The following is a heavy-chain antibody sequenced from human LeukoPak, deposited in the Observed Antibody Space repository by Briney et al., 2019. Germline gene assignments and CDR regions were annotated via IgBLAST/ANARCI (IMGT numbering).Heavy chain of an antibody. J-gene: IGHJ4*02. D-gene: IGHD6-6*01. CDR1: GYTFTGYY. V-gene: IGHV1-2*02. CDR2: INPNSGGT. Sequence: ASVKVSCKASGYTFTGYYMHWVRQAPGQGLEWMGWINPNSGGTNYAQKFQGRATMTRDMSTSTVYMELSSLRSEDTAVYYCARELWGSSFNSGFDYWGQGTLVTVSS. CDR3: ARELWGSSFNSGFDY.